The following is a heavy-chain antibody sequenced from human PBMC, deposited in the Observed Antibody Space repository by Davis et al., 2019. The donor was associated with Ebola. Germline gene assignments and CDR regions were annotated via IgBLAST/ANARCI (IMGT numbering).Heavy chain of an antibody. J-gene: IGHJ4*02. CDR2: IRSKAYRGTT. CDR1: GFTFGDYA. D-gene: IGHD5-12*01. CDR3: TRVVYGGYDY. V-gene: IGHV3-49*04. Sequence: GESLKISCSASGFTFGDYAMSWVRQAPGKGLEWVGVIRSKAYRGTTEYAASMKGRFTISRDDSKSIAYLQMNSLKAEDTAVYYCTRVVYGGYDYWGQGTLVTVSS.